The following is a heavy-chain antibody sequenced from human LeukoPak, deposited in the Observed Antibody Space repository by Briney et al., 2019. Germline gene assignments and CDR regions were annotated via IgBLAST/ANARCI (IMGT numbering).Heavy chain of an antibody. V-gene: IGHV3-23*01. CDR3: ATDSNPFDF. J-gene: IGHJ4*02. CDR1: GLTFNTYP. Sequence: GGSLRLSCVAYGLTFNTYPMALVRQAPGKGLEWVSRISGSGDTTYYTDSVRGRFTISRDNSKNKVFLQMNSLRAEDTAIYFCATDSNPFDFWGQGTLVTVSS. CDR2: ISGSGDTT. D-gene: IGHD6-13*01.